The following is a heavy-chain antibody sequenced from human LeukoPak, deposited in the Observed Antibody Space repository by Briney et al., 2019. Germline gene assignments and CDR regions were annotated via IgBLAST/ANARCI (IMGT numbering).Heavy chain of an antibody. Sequence: QPGGSLRLSCAASGFTFSSYGMHWVRQAPGKVLEWVAFIRYDGSNKYYADSVKGRFTISRDNSKNTLYLQMNSLRAEDTAVYYCAKDPSGGIRKEYYFDYWGQGTLVTVSS. V-gene: IGHV3-30*02. J-gene: IGHJ4*02. D-gene: IGHD2-15*01. CDR3: AKDPSGGIRKEYYFDY. CDR1: GFTFSSYG. CDR2: IRYDGSNK.